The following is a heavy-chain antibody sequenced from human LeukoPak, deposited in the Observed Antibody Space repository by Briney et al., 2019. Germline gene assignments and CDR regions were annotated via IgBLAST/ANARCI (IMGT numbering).Heavy chain of an antibody. Sequence: KPGGSLRLSCAASGFTFSSYSMTWVPQCPGKGLEWVSSISSSSTYIYYADSVKGRFTISRDNAENSLYLQMNSLRAEDTAVYYCARSLVGAAFDGWGQGTMVTVSS. D-gene: IGHD6-13*01. V-gene: IGHV3-21*01. CDR2: ISSSSTYI. CDR1: GFTFSSYS. J-gene: IGHJ3*01. CDR3: ARSLVGAAFDG.